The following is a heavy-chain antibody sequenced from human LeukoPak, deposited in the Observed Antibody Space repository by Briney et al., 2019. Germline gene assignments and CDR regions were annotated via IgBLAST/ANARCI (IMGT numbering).Heavy chain of an antibody. CDR2: INPNSGNT. V-gene: IGHV1-8*02. J-gene: IGHJ4*02. CDR3: ARGRGKYSSLDY. CDR1: GYTFIGYY. Sequence: ASVKVSCKASGYTFIGYYMYWVRQAPGQGLEWMGWINPNSGNTGYAQKFQGRVTMTRNTSISTAYMELSSLRSEDTAIYYCARGRGKYSSLDYWGQGTLVTVSS. D-gene: IGHD5-18*01.